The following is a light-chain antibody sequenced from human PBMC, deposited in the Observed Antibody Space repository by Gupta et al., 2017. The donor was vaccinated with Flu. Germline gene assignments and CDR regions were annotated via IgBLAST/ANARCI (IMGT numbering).Light chain of an antibody. J-gene: IGLJ2*01. CDR2: AND. CDR3: GTWDDTLSAVI. Sequence: QSVLTQPPSVSAAPGQKVTFSRSGCSSNIGINDVSWYQQFPGTAPKLLIYANDQRPSGIPDRFSGSKSGTSATLGITGLQTGDEADYYCGTWDDTLSAVIFGGGTKLAVL. V-gene: IGLV1-51*01. CDR1: SSNIGIND.